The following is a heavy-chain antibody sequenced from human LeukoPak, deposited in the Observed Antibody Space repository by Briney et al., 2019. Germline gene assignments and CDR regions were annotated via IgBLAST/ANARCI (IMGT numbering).Heavy chain of an antibody. CDR3: ARKRVAAAVGNWFDP. CDR1: GGSFSGYY. J-gene: IGHJ5*02. CDR2: INHSGST. V-gene: IGHV4-34*01. D-gene: IGHD6-13*01. Sequence: SETLSLTCAVYGGSFSGYYWSWIRQPPGKGLEWIGEINHSGSTNYNPSLKSRVTISVDTSKNQFSLKLSSVTAADTAVYYCARKRVAAAVGNWFDPWGQGTLVTVSS.